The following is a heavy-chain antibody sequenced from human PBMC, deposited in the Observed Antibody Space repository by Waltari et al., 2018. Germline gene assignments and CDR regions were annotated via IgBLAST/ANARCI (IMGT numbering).Heavy chain of an antibody. J-gene: IGHJ4*02. Sequence: EVQLVESGGGLVKPGGSLRLSCAASGFTFSSYSMNGVRQAPGKGLGLVPSISMSSSYRYDAYAVKGRFTISRDNAKNSLYLQMNSLRAEDTAVYYCARERIAAAGIDYWGQGTLVTVSS. CDR3: ARERIAAAGIDY. CDR1: GFTFSSYS. D-gene: IGHD6-13*01. V-gene: IGHV3-21*01. CDR2: ISMSSSYR.